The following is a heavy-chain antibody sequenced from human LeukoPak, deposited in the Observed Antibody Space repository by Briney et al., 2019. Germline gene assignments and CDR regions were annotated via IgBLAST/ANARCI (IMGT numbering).Heavy chain of an antibody. V-gene: IGHV1-2*02. CDR2: INPNSGGT. Sequence: ASVKVSCKASGYTFTGYYMHWVRQAPGQGLEWMGWINPNSGGTNYAQKFQGRVTMTRDTSISTAYMELSRLRSDDTAVYYCATAGIAVAGTTAYDYWGQGTLVTVSS. J-gene: IGHJ4*02. D-gene: IGHD6-19*01. CDR3: ATAGIAVAGTTAYDY. CDR1: GYTFTGYY.